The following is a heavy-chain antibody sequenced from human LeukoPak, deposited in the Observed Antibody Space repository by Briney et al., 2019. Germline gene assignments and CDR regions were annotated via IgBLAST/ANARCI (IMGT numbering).Heavy chain of an antibody. CDR3: ARVDSSGWYINAFDY. J-gene: IGHJ4*02. CDR1: GGSISSYY. CDR2: IYYSGST. D-gene: IGHD6-19*01. Sequence: SETLSLTCTVSGGSISSYYWSWIRQPPGKGLEWFGYIYYSGSTNYNPSLKSRVTISVDTSKNQFSLKLSSVTAADTAVYYCARVDSSGWYINAFDYWGQGTLVTVSS. V-gene: IGHV4-59*01.